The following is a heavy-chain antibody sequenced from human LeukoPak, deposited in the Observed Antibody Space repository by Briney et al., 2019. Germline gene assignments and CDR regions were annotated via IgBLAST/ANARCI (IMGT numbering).Heavy chain of an antibody. CDR1: GYTFTGYY. D-gene: IGHD3-10*01. Sequence: ASVKVSCKASGYTFTGYYMHWVRQAPGQGLEWMGWINPNSGGTNYAQKFQGRVTMTRDTSISTAYMELSRLRSDDTAVYYCARVDYYYGSGSHFDYWGQGTLVTVSS. CDR2: INPNSGGT. V-gene: IGHV1-2*02. CDR3: ARVDYYYGSGSHFDY. J-gene: IGHJ4*02.